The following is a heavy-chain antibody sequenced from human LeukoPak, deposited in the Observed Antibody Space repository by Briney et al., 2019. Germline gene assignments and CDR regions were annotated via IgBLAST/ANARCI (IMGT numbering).Heavy chain of an antibody. CDR3: ARLPRIDFWSGYYRSWFDP. D-gene: IGHD3-3*01. V-gene: IGHV1-18*01. CDR2: ISAYNGNT. Sequence: ASVKVSCKASGYTFTSYGISWVRQAPGQGLEWMGWISAYNGNTNYAQKLQGRVTMTTDTSTSTAYMELRSLRSDDTAVYYCARLPRIDFWSGYYRSWFDPRGQGTLVTVSS. J-gene: IGHJ5*02. CDR1: GYTFTSYG.